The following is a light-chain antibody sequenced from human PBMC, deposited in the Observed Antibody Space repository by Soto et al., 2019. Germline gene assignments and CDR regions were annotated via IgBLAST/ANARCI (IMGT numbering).Light chain of an antibody. CDR1: SSDVGGYNY. CDR3: SSYTSSSTYV. J-gene: IGLJ1*01. Sequence: QSVLTQPASVSGSPGQSIPLLCSNHSSDVGGYNYVSWYQQHPGKAPKLMIYDVSNRPSGVSNRFSGSKSGNTATLTISGLQAEDEADYYCSSYTSSSTYVFGTGTKVTV. CDR2: DVS. V-gene: IGLV2-14*01.